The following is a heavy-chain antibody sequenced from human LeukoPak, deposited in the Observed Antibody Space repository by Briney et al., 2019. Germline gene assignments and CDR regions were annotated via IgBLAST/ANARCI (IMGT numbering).Heavy chain of an antibody. V-gene: IGHV4-39*01. CDR2: IYYSGST. D-gene: IGHD2-15*01. Sequence: PSETLSLTCTVSGGSISSSSYYWGWIRQPPGKGLEWIGSIYYSGSTYYNPSLKSRVTISVDTSKNQFSLKLSSVTAADTAVYYCARQRKGVAATPDAFDIWGQGTMVTVSS. CDR3: ARQRKGVAATPDAFDI. J-gene: IGHJ3*02. CDR1: GGSISSSSYY.